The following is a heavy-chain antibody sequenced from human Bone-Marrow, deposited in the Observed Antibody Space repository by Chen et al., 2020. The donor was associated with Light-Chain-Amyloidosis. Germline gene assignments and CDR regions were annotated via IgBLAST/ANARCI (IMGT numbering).Heavy chain of an antibody. D-gene: IGHD5-12*01. Sequence: EVQLEQSGPEVTEPGESPKTPCQASGYTVPKYWIGWVRQMPGKGLEWMGVIYPDDSDGRYSPSFEGQVTIAADKSITTANLQWRSLKASDTAMYYCARRRDGYNFDYWGQGTLVTVSS. CDR2: IYPDDSDG. V-gene: IGHV5-51*01. CDR3: ARRRDGYNFDY. CDR1: GYTVPKYW. J-gene: IGHJ4*02.